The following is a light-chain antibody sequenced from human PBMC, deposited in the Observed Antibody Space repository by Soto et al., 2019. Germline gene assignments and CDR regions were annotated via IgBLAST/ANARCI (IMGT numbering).Light chain of an antibody. J-gene: IGKJ2*01. Sequence: EIVLTQSPATLSLSPGERATLSCRASQSVSSYLAWYQQKPGQAPRLLIYDASNRATGIPARLSGSGSGTDFTLTISSLEPEDFAVYYCQQRSNYTFGQGTKLEIK. CDR3: QQRSNYT. CDR1: QSVSSY. CDR2: DAS. V-gene: IGKV3-11*01.